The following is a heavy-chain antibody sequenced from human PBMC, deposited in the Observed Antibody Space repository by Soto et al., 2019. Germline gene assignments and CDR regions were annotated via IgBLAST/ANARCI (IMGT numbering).Heavy chain of an antibody. CDR3: CSYNYCSYHGMDV. CDR2: IRSKANSYAT. V-gene: IGHV3-73*01. CDR1: GFAFTGST. J-gene: IGHJ6*02. Sequence: XGSLRLSFSVSGFAFTGSTIHWVRQAPGKGLDWVGRIRSKANSYATAYAAAVKGRFIISRDYSETTAYLKMNSLEVDDRAVYDSCSYNYCSYHGMDVWGQGTTVTVSS. D-gene: IGHD3-22*01.